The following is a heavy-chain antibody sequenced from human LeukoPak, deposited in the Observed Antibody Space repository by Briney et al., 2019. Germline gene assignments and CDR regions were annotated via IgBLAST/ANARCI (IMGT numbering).Heavy chain of an antibody. J-gene: IGHJ4*02. CDR1: GGTFSSYA. CDR3: AREDCSGGSCYSGCDY. CDR2: IIPMFGTA. V-gene: IGHV1-69*13. Sequence: SVKVSCKASGGTFSSYAISWVRQAPGQGLEWMGGIIPMFGTASYAQKFQGRVTITADEYTSTAYMELSSLRSEDTAVYYCAREDCSGGSCYSGCDYWGQGTLVTVSS. D-gene: IGHD2-15*01.